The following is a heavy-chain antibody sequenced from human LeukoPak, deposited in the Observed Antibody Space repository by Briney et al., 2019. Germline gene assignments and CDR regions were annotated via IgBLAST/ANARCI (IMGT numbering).Heavy chain of an antibody. CDR1: GGSISSGGYY. V-gene: IGHV4-31*03. Sequence: SETLSLTCTVSGGSISSGGYYWSWIRQHPGKGLEWFGYIYDSGSTYYNPSLKSRVTISVDTSKNQFSLKLSSVTAADTAVYYCARGDCGGDCYVYYFDYWGQGTLVTVSS. D-gene: IGHD2-21*02. J-gene: IGHJ4*02. CDR3: ARGDCGGDCYVYYFDY. CDR2: IYDSGST.